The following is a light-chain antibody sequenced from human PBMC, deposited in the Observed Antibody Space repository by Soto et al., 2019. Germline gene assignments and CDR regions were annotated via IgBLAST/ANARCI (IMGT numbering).Light chain of an antibody. CDR1: QTISSW. CDR2: KAS. CDR3: QQYNDFSYT. J-gene: IGKJ2*01. Sequence: DIQMTQSPSTLSGSVGDRVTITCRASQTISSWLAWYQQKPGKAPKLLIYKASTLESGVPSRFSGSGSGTEFTLTISSLQPEDFATYYCQQYNDFSYTFGQGTKVDIK. V-gene: IGKV1-5*03.